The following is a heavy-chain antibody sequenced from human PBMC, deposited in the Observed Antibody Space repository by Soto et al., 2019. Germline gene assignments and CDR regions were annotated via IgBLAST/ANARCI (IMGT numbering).Heavy chain of an antibody. D-gene: IGHD5-12*01. CDR2: IRNDGYTA. CDR1: GLIFSTQG. Sequence: QVHLVESGGGVVQPGGSLRLSCAASGLIFSTQGMHWARQAPGKELEWVAVIRNDGYTAHYADSVKGRFTISRDNSRNTLYLQMNSLIVEDTAVYYCARNPSGVDLASMKDWGRGTLVTVSS. V-gene: IGHV3-33*01. J-gene: IGHJ4*02. CDR3: ARNPSGVDLASMKD.